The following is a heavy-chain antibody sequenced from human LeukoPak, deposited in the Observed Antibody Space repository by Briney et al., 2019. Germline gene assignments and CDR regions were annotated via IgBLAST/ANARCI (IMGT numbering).Heavy chain of an antibody. V-gene: IGHV4-59*01. CDR2: IYYSGST. J-gene: IGHJ5*02. Sequence: PSETLSLTSTVSGGSISSYYWCWIRQPPGKELEWIGDIYYSGSTNYNPSLKSRVTISVDTSKNQFSLKLSSVTAADTALYYCARVSRSTSGYCDLFDPWGQGTLVTVSS. CDR1: GGSISSYY. CDR3: ARVSRSTSGYCDLFDP. D-gene: IGHD2-2*01.